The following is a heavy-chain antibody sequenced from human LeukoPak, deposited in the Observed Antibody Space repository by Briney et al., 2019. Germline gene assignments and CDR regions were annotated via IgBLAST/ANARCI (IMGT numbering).Heavy chain of an antibody. CDR2: IYHSGST. CDR1: GGSISSGGYY. Sequence: SETLSLTCTVAGGSISSGGYYWSWIRQPPGKGLERIGYIYHSGSTYYNPSLKSRGTISVDRSKNQLSLKLSSVTAADTAVYYCAGTTWRFYYGDGSGSYPSWGQGTLVIVSS. CDR3: AGTTWRFYYGDGSGSYPS. V-gene: IGHV4-30-2*01. J-gene: IGHJ4*02. D-gene: IGHD3-10*01.